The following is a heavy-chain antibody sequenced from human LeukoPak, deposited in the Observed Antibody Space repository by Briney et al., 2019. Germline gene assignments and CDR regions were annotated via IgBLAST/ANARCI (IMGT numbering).Heavy chain of an antibody. CDR2: ITSKAYGATT. CDR3: SRHIVGARTYFDY. V-gene: IGHV3-49*04. Sequence: GGSLRLSCAASAFTFSDYSMSWVRQAPGKGLEWVGFITSKAYGATTDYVASVKGRFTISRDDSKSIAYLQMNSLKTEDTAVYYCSRHIVGARTYFDYWGQGALVTVSS. CDR1: AFTFSDYS. D-gene: IGHD1-26*01. J-gene: IGHJ4*02.